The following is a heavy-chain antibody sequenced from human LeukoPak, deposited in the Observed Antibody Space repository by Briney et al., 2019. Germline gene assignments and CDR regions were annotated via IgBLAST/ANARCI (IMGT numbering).Heavy chain of an antibody. Sequence: GESLKISRKGSGYSFTSYWIGWVRQMPGKGLEWMGIIYSDDSDTRYSPSFQGQVTISPDKYISTAYLQWSSLKASDTAMYYRATPFLTGYRYGMDVWGQGTKVTVSS. J-gene: IGHJ6*02. V-gene: IGHV5-51*01. D-gene: IGHD3-9*01. CDR2: IYSDDSDT. CDR1: GYSFTSYW. CDR3: ATPFLTGYRYGMDV.